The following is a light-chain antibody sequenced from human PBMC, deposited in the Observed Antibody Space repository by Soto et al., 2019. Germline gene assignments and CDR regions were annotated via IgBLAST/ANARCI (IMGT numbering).Light chain of an antibody. Sequence: EIVLPQSPGTLSLSPGESATLSCRASQSVSSSFLAWYQQKAGQAPRLLIYGASRRATGIPDRFSGSGSGTDFTLTISRLEPEDFAVYYCQQYVSSPWAYGQGTKVDIK. CDR1: QSVSSSF. J-gene: IGKJ1*01. V-gene: IGKV3-20*01. CDR2: GAS. CDR3: QQYVSSPWA.